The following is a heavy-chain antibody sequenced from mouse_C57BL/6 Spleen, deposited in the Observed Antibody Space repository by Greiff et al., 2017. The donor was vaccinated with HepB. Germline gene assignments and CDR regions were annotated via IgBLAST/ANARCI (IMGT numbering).Heavy chain of an antibody. D-gene: IGHD2-3*01. Sequence: EVQLVESEGGLVQPGSSMKLSCTASGFTFSDYYMAWVRQVPEKGLEWVANINYDGSSTYYLDSLKSRFIISRDNAKNILYLQMSSLKSEDTATYYCARGLLRLDYWGQGTSVTVSS. V-gene: IGHV5-16*01. CDR3: ARGLLRLDY. J-gene: IGHJ4*01. CDR2: INYDGSST. CDR1: GFTFSDYY.